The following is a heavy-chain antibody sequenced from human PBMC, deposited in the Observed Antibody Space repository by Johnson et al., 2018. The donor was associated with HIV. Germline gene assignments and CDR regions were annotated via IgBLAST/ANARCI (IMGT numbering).Heavy chain of an antibody. V-gene: IGHV3-11*04. CDR1: GFTFSDYY. CDR3: ARVRAALRLAFDI. CDR2: ISSSGSTI. J-gene: IGHJ3*02. D-gene: IGHD4-17*01. Sequence: QVQLVESGGGLVKPGGSLRLSCAASGFTFSDYYMSWIRQAPGKGLEWVSYISSSGSTIYYADSVKGRFTISRDNAKNSLSLQINSLRAEATAVYYCARVRAALRLAFDIWGQGPMVTVSS.